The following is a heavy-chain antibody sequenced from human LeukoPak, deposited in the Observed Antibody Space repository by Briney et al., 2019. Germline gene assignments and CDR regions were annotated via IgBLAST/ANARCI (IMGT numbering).Heavy chain of an antibody. CDR2: IYASGST. V-gene: IGHV4-61*02. CDR1: GGSINSGSYY. Sequence: TLSLTCAVSGGSINSGSYYWSWIRQPAGKGLEWIGRIYASGSTHYNPSLKSRGTISLDTSKNQFSLKLRSVTASDTAVYYCASLGVLEYCSSTSCYSFDIWGQGTMVTVSS. J-gene: IGHJ3*02. D-gene: IGHD2-2*01. CDR3: ASLGVLEYCSSTSCYSFDI.